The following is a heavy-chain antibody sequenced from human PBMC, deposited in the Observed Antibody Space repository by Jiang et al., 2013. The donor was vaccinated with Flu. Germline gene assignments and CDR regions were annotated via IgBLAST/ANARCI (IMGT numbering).Heavy chain of an antibody. Sequence: KVSCKASGYAFIANYIHWVRQAPGQGLEWMGRLNPNSGDTNYAQKFQGRVTMTRDTSISTAYMELSSLRSDDTAVYYCARALYYDSTAYYYDYWGQGTLVTVSS. CDR1: GYAFIANY. D-gene: IGHD3-22*01. V-gene: IGHV1-2*06. J-gene: IGHJ4*02. CDR3: ARALYYDSTAYYYDY. CDR2: LNPNSGDT.